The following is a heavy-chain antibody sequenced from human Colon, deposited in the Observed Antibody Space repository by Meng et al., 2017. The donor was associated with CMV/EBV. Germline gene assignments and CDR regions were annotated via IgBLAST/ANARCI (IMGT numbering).Heavy chain of an antibody. V-gene: IGHV3-48*04. Sequence: GGSLRLSCAASGFSFSSYGMSWVRQAPGKGLEWVSYIGTSATTIYYADSVKGRFTISRDNAKNSLYLQMNSLRGEDTAVYYCARRYCSSTSCTIDYWGQGTLVTVSS. CDR3: ARRYCSSTSCTIDY. J-gene: IGHJ4*02. D-gene: IGHD2-2*01. CDR2: IGTSATTI. CDR1: GFSFSSYG.